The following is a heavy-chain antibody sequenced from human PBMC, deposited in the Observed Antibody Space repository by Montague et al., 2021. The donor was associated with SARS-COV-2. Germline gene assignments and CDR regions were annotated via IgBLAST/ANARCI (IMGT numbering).Heavy chain of an antibody. Sequence: SETLSLTCTVSGGTARSSIFYRGWFCQPPGKGLEWIGSIFNSGITYASLSLKSRVTIFVDTSKNQVSLKLTSVTAGDTAVYYCASHPPGHYDRSGIYKLYWYFDAWGRGTLVSVSS. CDR3: ASHPPGHYDRSGIYKLYWYFDA. D-gene: IGHD3-22*01. CDR1: GGTARSSIFY. CDR2: IFNSGIT. V-gene: IGHV4-39*01. J-gene: IGHJ2*01.